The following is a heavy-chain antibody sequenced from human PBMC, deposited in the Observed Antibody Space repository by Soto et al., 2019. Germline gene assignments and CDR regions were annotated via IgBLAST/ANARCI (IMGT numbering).Heavy chain of an antibody. CDR1: GYSFTSYW. V-gene: IGHV5-10-1*01. CDR3: ARQNYGFFDY. Sequence: PGESLKISCNGSGYSFTSYWISWVRQMPGKGLEWMGRIDPSDSYTNYSPSFQGHVTISADKSISTAYLQWSSLKASDTAMYYCARQNYGFFDYWGQGTLVTVYS. CDR2: IDPSDSYT. J-gene: IGHJ4*02. D-gene: IGHD1-7*01.